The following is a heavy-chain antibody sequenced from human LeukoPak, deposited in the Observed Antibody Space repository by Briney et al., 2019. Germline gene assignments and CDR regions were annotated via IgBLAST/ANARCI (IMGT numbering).Heavy chain of an antibody. Sequence: GGSLRLSCAASRFTFSNYAMSWVRQAPGKGLEWVSSIRDSAYRTYYADSVKGRFTISRDNSKNTLYLQMNSLRAEDTAVYYCAKRGYCRGGTCFSHDAFDIWGQGTMVTVSS. CDR3: AKRGYCRGGTCFSHDAFDI. J-gene: IGHJ3*02. CDR2: IRDSAYRT. V-gene: IGHV3-23*01. D-gene: IGHD2-15*01. CDR1: RFTFSNYA.